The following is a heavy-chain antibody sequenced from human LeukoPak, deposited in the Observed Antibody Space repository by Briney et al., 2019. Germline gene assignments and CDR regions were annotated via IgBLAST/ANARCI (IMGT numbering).Heavy chain of an antibody. CDR2: VHLSGRT. V-gene: IGHV4-4*02. J-gene: IGHJ4*02. CDR3: AREGGPYRPLDY. CDR1: GGSISTTNW. Sequence: PSGTLSLTCGVSGGSISTTNWWTWVRQPPEEGLEWIGEVHLSGRTHYNPSLESRVTMSVDMSENHISLRLTSVTAADTAVYYCAREGGPYRPLDYSGQGTLVTVSS.